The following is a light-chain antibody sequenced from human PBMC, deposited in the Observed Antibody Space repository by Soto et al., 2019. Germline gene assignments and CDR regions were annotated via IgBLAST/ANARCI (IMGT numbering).Light chain of an antibody. J-gene: IGKJ3*01. V-gene: IGKV3-20*01. Sequence: EIVLTQSPGTLSLSPGERAILSCRASQSISSSYLAWYQQKPGQAPRLLVYGASSRATGIPDRFSGSGSGTDFTLTISRLEPEAFAVYYCQQYGSSRFTFGPGTKVDIK. CDR3: QQYGSSRFT. CDR2: GAS. CDR1: QSISSSY.